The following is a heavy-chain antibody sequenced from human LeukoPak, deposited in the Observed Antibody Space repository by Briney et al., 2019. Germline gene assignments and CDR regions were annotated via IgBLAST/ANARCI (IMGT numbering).Heavy chain of an antibody. Sequence: PSQTLSLTCTVSGGSISSGSYYWSWIRQPAGTGLEWIGRIYTSGSTNYNPSLKSRVTISIDTSKNQFSLKLSSVTAADTAVYYCARKGATVTTGYAFDYWGQGTLVTVPS. CDR3: ARKGATVTTGYAFDY. J-gene: IGHJ4*02. V-gene: IGHV4-61*02. CDR1: GGSISSGSYY. D-gene: IGHD4-17*01. CDR2: IYTSGST.